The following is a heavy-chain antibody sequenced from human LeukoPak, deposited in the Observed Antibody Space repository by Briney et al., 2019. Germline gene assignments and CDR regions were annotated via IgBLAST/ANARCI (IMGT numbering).Heavy chain of an antibody. CDR3: ARQAHYYDSTSAAFDI. CDR1: GGSISSYY. Sequence: SETLSLTCTVSGGSISSYYWSWIRQPPGKGLEWIGYIYTSGSTNYNPCLKSRVTISVDTSTNPFPLKLSSVTAADTAVYSCARQAHYYDSTSAAFDIWGQGTMVTVSS. J-gene: IGHJ3*02. V-gene: IGHV4-4*09. CDR2: IYTSGST. D-gene: IGHD3-22*01.